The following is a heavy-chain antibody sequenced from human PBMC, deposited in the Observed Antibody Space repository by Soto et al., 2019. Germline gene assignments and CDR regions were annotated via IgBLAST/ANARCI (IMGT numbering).Heavy chain of an antibody. CDR1: GYTFTGYY. V-gene: IGHV1-2*04. D-gene: IGHD6-6*01. J-gene: IGHJ6*02. CDR3: ARVWIGYSSSAHYDGMDV. CDR2: INPNSGGT. Sequence: ASVKVSCKASGYTFTGYYMHWVRQAPGQGLEWMGWINPNSGGTNYAQKFQGWVTMTRDTSISTGYMELSRLRSDDTAVYYCARVWIGYSSSAHYDGMDVWGQGTTVTV.